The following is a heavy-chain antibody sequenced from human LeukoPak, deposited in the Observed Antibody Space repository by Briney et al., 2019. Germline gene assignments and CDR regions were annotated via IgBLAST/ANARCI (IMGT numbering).Heavy chain of an antibody. Sequence: GSLRLSCAASGFTFDDYGMSWVRQAPGKGLEWVSGINWNGGSTGYADSVKGRFTISRDNSRNTLYLQMNSLRAEDTAVYYCARIAVAENFDYWGQGTLVTVSS. CDR2: INWNGGST. J-gene: IGHJ4*02. CDR3: ARIAVAENFDY. CDR1: GFTFDDYG. D-gene: IGHD6-19*01. V-gene: IGHV3-20*04.